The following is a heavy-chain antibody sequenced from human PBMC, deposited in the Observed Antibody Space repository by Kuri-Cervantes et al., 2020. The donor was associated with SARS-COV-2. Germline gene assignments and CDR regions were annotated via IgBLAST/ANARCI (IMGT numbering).Heavy chain of an antibody. CDR1: GGSISSGDYY. J-gene: IGHJ2*01. CDR3: ARVSTTVVTGSYWYFDL. V-gene: IGHV4-30-4*01. D-gene: IGHD4-23*01. Sequence: SETLSLTCTVSGGSISSGDYYWSWIRQPPGKGLEWIGYIYYSGSTYYNPSLKSRVTISVDTSKNQFSLKLSSVTAADTAVHYCARVSTTVVTGSYWYFDLWGRGTLVTVSS. CDR2: IYYSGST.